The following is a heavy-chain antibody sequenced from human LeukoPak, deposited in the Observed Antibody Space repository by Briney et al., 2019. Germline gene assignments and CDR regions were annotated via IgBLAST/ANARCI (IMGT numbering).Heavy chain of an antibody. CDR1: GYTFTGYY. J-gene: IGHJ3*02. CDR3: ALGYLNAFGI. Sequence: ASVKVSCKASGYTFTGYYMHWVRQAPGQGLEWMGWINPNSGGTNYAQKFQGRGTMTRDTSISTAYLELSRLTPDDTAVYYCALGYLNAFGIWGQGTRVTVSA. CDR2: INPNSGGT. V-gene: IGHV1-2*02. D-gene: IGHD3-16*01.